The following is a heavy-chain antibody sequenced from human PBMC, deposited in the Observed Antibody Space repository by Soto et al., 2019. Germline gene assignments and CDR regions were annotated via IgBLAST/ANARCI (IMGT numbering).Heavy chain of an antibody. Sequence: SETLSLTCTVSGGSISSYYWSWIRQPPRKGLEWIGYIYYSGSTNYNPSLKSRVTISVDTSKNQFSLKLSSVTAADTAVYYCARMAGSIWYPIQYYYYGMDVWGQGTTVTVSS. D-gene: IGHD6-19*01. CDR1: GGSISSYY. V-gene: IGHV4-59*01. CDR3: ARMAGSIWYPIQYYYYGMDV. CDR2: IYYSGST. J-gene: IGHJ6*02.